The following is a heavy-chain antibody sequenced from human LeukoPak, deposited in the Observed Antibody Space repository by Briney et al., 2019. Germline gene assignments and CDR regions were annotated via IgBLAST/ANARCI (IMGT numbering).Heavy chain of an antibody. Sequence: SETLSLTCTVSGGSISSGDYYWSWIRPPPGKGREWIGYIYYSGSTYYNPSLKSRVTITVETSKNQFSLKLSSVPAADPAVYYCARTLYGDYMQIDYWGQGTLVTVSS. CDR3: ARTLYGDYMQIDY. CDR2: IYYSGST. V-gene: IGHV4-30-4*02. D-gene: IGHD4-17*01. CDR1: GGSISSGDYY. J-gene: IGHJ4*02.